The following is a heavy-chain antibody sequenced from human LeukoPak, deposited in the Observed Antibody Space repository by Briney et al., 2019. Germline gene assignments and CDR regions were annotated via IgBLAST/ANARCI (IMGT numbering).Heavy chain of an antibody. J-gene: IGHJ6*03. Sequence: GGSLRLSCAASGFTFSSYSMNWVRQAPGKGLDWVSTISTNTGITFYPDSVRGRFTISTDKSKNTLYLKMNSLRAEDTAVYYCARAEPRASVYYYMDVWGKGTTVTVSS. V-gene: IGHV3-23*01. CDR2: ISTNTGIT. CDR3: ARAEPRASVYYYMDV. CDR1: GFTFSSYS.